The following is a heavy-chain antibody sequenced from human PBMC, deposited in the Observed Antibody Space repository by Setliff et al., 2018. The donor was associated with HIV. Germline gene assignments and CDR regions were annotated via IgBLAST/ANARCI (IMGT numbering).Heavy chain of an antibody. CDR3: ARDSVVLQFLEWLSPYYYYGMDV. V-gene: IGHV4-61*09. D-gene: IGHD3-3*01. Sequence: SETLSLTCTVSGGSIRSGSHFWSWLRQPAGKALEYIGHISTSGNTYYADSVKGRLTISRDNAKNSLYLQMNSLRAEDTAVYYCARDSVVLQFLEWLSPYYYYGMDVWGQGTTVTVSS. CDR1: GGSIRSGSHF. J-gene: IGHJ6*02. CDR2: ISTSGNT.